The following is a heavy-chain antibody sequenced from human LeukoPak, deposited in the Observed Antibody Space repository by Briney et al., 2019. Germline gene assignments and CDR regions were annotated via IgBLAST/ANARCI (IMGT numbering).Heavy chain of an antibody. Sequence: SETLSLTCTVSGDSISSYYWSWIRQPPGEGLEWIGYIYYSGNTNYNPSLKSRVTISVDTSKNQFSLKLSSVTAADTAVYYCARGIIVGATWGENDNWFDPWGQGTLVTVSS. CDR2: IYYSGNT. D-gene: IGHD1-26*01. CDR1: GDSISSYY. V-gene: IGHV4-59*01. CDR3: ARGIIVGATWGENDNWFDP. J-gene: IGHJ5*02.